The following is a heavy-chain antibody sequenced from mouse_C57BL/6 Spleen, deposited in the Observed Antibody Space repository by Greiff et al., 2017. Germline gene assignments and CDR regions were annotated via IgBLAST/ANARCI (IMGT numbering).Heavy chain of an antibody. CDR3: TTAVVASDYFDY. J-gene: IGHJ2*01. CDR1: GFNIKDYY. V-gene: IGHV14-1*01. CDR2: IDPEDGDT. D-gene: IGHD1-1*01. Sequence: VQLQQSGAERVRPGASVKLSCTASGFNIKDYYMHWVKQRPEQGLEWIGRIDPEDGDTEYAPKFQGKATMTADTSSNTAYLQLSSLTSEDTAVYYCTTAVVASDYFDYWGQGTTLTVSS.